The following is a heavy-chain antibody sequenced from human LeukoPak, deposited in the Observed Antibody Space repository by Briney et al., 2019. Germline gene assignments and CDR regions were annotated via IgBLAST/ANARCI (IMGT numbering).Heavy chain of an antibody. J-gene: IGHJ6*04. Sequence: PGRSLRLSCAASGFTFSSYGMHWVRQAPGKGLEWVAVIWYDGSNKYYADSVKGRFTISRDNSKNTLYLQMNSLRAEDTAVYYCAREDIVVVPAAILYYGMDVWGKGTTVTVSS. CDR2: IWYDGSNK. V-gene: IGHV3-33*01. CDR1: GFTFSSYG. CDR3: AREDIVVVPAAILYYGMDV. D-gene: IGHD2-2*01.